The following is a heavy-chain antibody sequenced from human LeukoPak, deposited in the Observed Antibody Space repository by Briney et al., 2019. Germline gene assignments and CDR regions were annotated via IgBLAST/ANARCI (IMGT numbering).Heavy chain of an antibody. V-gene: IGHV3-64*01. Sequence: GGSLRLSCAASGFTFSSYAMHWVRQAPGKGLEYVSAISSNGGSTYYANSVKGRFTISRDNSKNTLYLQMGSLRAEDMAVYYCARDGIGIAVAGAFDIWGQGTMVTVSS. J-gene: IGHJ3*02. CDR1: GFTFSSYA. CDR3: ARDGIGIAVAGAFDI. CDR2: ISSNGGST. D-gene: IGHD6-19*01.